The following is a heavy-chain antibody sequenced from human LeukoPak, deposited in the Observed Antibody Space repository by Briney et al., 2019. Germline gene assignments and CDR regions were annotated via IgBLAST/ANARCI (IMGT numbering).Heavy chain of an antibody. CDR2: INPNSGGT. Sequence: GASVKVSCMASGYTFTGYYMHWVRQAPGQGLEWMGWINPNSGGTNYAQKFQGRVTMTTDTSISTAYMEVSRLRSDDTAVYYCARVRIGQQLDKYYYYAMDVWGQGTTVTVSS. CDR1: GYTFTGYY. CDR3: ARVRIGQQLDKYYYYAMDV. J-gene: IGHJ6*02. V-gene: IGHV1-2*02. D-gene: IGHD6-13*01.